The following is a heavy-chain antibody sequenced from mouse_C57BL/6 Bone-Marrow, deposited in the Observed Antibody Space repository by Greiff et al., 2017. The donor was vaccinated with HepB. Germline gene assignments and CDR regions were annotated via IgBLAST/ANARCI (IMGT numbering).Heavy chain of an antibody. D-gene: IGHD1-1*01. J-gene: IGHJ3*01. V-gene: IGHV1-4*01. CDR2: INPSSGYT. Sequence: QVQLQQSGAELARPGASVKMSCKASGYTFTSYTMHWVKQRPGQGLEWIGYINPSSGYTKYNQKFKDKATLTADKSSCTAYMQLSSLTSEDSAVYYCARSGYRAWFAYWGQGTLVTVSA. CDR1: GYTFTSYT. CDR3: ARSGYRAWFAY.